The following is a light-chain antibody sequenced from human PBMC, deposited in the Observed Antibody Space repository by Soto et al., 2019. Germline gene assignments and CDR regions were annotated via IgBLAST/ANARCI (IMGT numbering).Light chain of an antibody. J-gene: IGLJ2*01. V-gene: IGLV1-40*01. CDR2: ADT. CDR1: SSNIGTGYL. Sequence: QPVLTQPPSVSGAPGQRVTISCTGSSSNIGTGYLVHWYQQIPGTAPKLLIYADTNRPSGVPDRFSGSKSGTSASLAITGLQGADEADYYCQSYDTGLVVFGGGTKLTVL. CDR3: QSYDTGLVV.